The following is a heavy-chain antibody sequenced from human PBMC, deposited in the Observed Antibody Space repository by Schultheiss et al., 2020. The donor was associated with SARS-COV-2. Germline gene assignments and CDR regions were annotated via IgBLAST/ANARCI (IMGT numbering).Heavy chain of an antibody. CDR3: ARVLSSGWLQLDY. V-gene: IGHV3-66*01. CDR1: GFTVSSNY. Sequence: GGSLRLSCAAYGFTVSSNYMRWVRQAPGKGLEWVSVIYSGGSTYYADSVKGRFTISRDNSKNTLYLQMNSLRAEDTAVYYCARVLSSGWLQLDYWGQGTLVTVSS. D-gene: IGHD5-24*01. CDR2: IYSGGST. J-gene: IGHJ4*02.